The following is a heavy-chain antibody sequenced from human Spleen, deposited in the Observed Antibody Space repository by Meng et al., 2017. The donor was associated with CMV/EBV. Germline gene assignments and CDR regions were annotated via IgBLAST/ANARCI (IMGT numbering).Heavy chain of an antibody. V-gene: IGHV4-30-4*08. D-gene: IGHD2-2*01. J-gene: IGHJ5*02. Sequence: QVQLYESWPGLVNSSQSLFINLTVSGGSISSGDYYWSWIRQPTWKGLELFGYIYYSGRTYSTPSLKSRVTLSVDKSKNPFSLKLSSVTAADTAVYYCARASREIWFDPWGQGTLVTVSS. CDR3: ARASREIWFDP. CDR1: GGSISSGDYY. CDR2: IYYSGRT.